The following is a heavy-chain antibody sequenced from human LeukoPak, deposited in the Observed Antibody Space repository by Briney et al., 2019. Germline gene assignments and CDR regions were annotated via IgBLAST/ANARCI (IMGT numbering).Heavy chain of an antibody. CDR1: GFDVSINY. CDR2: ISGSGGST. V-gene: IGHV3-23*01. CDR3: AKGVVPAATINWFDP. Sequence: GGSLRLSCAASGFDVSINYMNWIRQSPEKGLEWVSAISGSGGSTYYADSVKGRFTISRDNSKNTLYLQMNSLRAEDTAVYYCAKGVVPAATINWFDPWGQGTLVTVSS. D-gene: IGHD2-2*01. J-gene: IGHJ5*02.